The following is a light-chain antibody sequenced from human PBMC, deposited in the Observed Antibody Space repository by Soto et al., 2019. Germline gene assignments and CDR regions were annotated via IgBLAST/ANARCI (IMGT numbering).Light chain of an antibody. J-gene: IGKJ1*01. CDR1: QTIRTL. Sequence: DIQMAQSPSSLSASVGDRVAITCPASQTIRTLLNWYPQKPGKAPNLLIYAASTLQSGVPSRFSGGGSGTAFTLTISSLQPEDFATYYCQQSYSTPRTFGQGTKVDI. CDR2: AAS. CDR3: QQSYSTPRT. V-gene: IGKV1-39*01.